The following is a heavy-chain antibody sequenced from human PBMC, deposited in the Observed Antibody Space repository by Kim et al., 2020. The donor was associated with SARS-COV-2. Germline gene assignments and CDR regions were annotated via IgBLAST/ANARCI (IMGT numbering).Heavy chain of an antibody. D-gene: IGHD6-19*01. J-gene: IGHJ4*02. CDR2: IYYNGNT. CDR1: GGSISDHY. V-gene: IGHV4-59*08. CDR3: ARIGRFRSGYNPFDY. Sequence: SETLSLTCTVSGGSISDHYWNWIRQSPGRGLEWIGYIYYNGNTNYHPSFKSRVTISVDTSKSQFSLRLNSVTAADTAIYYCARIGRFRSGYNPFDYWGQGTLVSVSS.